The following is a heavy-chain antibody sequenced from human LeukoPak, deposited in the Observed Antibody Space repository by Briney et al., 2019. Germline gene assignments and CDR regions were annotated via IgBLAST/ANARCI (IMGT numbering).Heavy chain of an antibody. J-gene: IGHJ4*02. CDR2: FDPEDGET. D-gene: IGHD1-26*01. CDR3: ATTIVGATTLDY. Sequence: ASVKVSCKVSGYTLTELSMHWVRQAPGKGLEWMGGFDPEDGETIYAQKFQGRVTMTEDTSTDTAYMELSSLRSEGTAVYYCATTIVGATTLDYWGQGTLVTVSS. V-gene: IGHV1-24*01. CDR1: GYTLTELS.